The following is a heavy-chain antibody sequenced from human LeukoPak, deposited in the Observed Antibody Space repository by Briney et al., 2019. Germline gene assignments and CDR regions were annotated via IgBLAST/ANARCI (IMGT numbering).Heavy chain of an antibody. V-gene: IGHV3-48*03. J-gene: IGHJ4*02. CDR1: VFTFSNSK. D-gene: IGHD6-19*01. Sequence: GGSLRLSCASSVFTFSNSKINWVRQAPGKGLGWGSYISSSGSNIYYADSVKGRFTISRDNAKNSLYLQMNSLRTEDTAVYYCARKWLVIDYWGQGTLVTVSP. CDR3: ARKWLVIDY. CDR2: ISSSGSNI.